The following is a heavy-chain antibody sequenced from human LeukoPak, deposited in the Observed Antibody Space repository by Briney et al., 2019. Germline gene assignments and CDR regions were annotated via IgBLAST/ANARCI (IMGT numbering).Heavy chain of an antibody. D-gene: IGHD3-22*01. CDR1: GCTFSSYA. CDR2: IIPILGIA. J-gene: IGHJ6*02. Sequence: GASVKVSCKASGCTFSSYAISWVRQAPGQGLEWMGRIIPILGIANYAQKFQGRVTITVDKSTSTAYMELSSLRSEDTAVYSCARGIYYYDSSGFFSVYGMDVWGQGTTVTVSS. CDR3: ARGIYYYDSSGFFSVYGMDV. V-gene: IGHV1-69*04.